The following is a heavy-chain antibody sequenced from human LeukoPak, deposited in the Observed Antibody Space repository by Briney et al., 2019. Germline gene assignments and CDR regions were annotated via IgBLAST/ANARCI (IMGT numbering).Heavy chain of an antibody. CDR1: GYSFTSNW. Sequence: RGESLKISCKGSGYSFTSNWIAWVRQMPGKGLEWMGIISPGDSETRYSPSFQGQVTISADKSITTAYLQWSSLKASDTAMYYCARRRPFISSLHYFDYWGQGTLVTVSS. D-gene: IGHD6-13*01. CDR3: ARRRPFISSLHYFDY. CDR2: ISPGDSET. J-gene: IGHJ4*02. V-gene: IGHV5-51*01.